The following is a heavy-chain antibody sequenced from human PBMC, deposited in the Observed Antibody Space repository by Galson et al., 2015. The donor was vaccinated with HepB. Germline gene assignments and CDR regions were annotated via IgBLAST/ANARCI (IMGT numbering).Heavy chain of an antibody. CDR1: GFTFSSYA. Sequence: SLRLSCAASGFTFSSYAMHWVRQAPGKGLDYVSAISSNGGSTYYADSVKGRFTISRGNSKNTLYLQMSSLRAEDTAVYYCARDFRDCSSTSCYTVYYYYMDVWGKGTTVTVSS. D-gene: IGHD2-2*02. J-gene: IGHJ6*03. CDR3: ARDFRDCSSTSCYTVYYYYMDV. CDR2: ISSNGGST. V-gene: IGHV3-64*04.